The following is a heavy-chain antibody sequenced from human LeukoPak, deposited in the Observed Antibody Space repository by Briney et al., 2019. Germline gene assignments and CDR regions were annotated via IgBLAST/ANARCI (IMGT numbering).Heavy chain of an antibody. CDR3: ARDNPIEKVPGLGPGS. D-gene: IGHD2-2*01. V-gene: IGHV3-30*02. Sequence: GGSLRLSCAASGFTFTNSGMHWVRQAPGRGLEWVAFIQFHGGDIFYADSVEGRFTISRDNSQNTLYLQMNSLRPEDTAVYYCARDNPIEKVPGLGPGSWGQGTLVTVSS. J-gene: IGHJ5*02. CDR2: IQFHGGDI. CDR1: GFTFTNSG.